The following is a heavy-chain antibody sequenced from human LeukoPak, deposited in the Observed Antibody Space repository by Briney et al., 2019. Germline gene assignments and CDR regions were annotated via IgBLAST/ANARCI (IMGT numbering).Heavy chain of an antibody. CDR2: ISGSGGST. V-gene: IGHV3-23*01. CDR1: GFTFSSYA. CDR3: AKDSLVADYYFDY. D-gene: IGHD2-8*02. Sequence: GGSPRLSCAASGFTFSSYAMSWVRQAPGKGLEWVSAISGSGGSTYYADSVKGRFTISRDNSKNTLYLQMNSLRAEDTAVYYCAKDSLVADYYFDYWGQGTLVTVSS. J-gene: IGHJ4*02.